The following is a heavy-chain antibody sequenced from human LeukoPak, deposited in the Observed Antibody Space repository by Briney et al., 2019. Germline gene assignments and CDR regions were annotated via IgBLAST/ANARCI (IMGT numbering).Heavy chain of an antibody. D-gene: IGHD2-2*01. CDR3: AREQVVVGRGYYGMDV. V-gene: IGHV3-33*01. Sequence: QPGRSLRLSCAASGFTFSSYGMHWVRQAPGKGLEWVAVIWYDGSNKYYADSVKGRFTISRDNSMNTPYLQMNSLRVDDTAVYYCAREQVVVGRGYYGMDVWGQGTTVTVSS. J-gene: IGHJ6*02. CDR2: IWYDGSNK. CDR1: GFTFSSYG.